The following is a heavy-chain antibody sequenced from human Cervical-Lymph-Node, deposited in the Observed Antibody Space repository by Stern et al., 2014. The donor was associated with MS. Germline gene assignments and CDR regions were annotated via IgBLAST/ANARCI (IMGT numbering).Heavy chain of an antibody. Sequence: QVQLQQWGAGLLRPSATLSLTCAVHGASFNDNYWRWIRQTPGQGLEWIEEINPMGKTHHKPSLMRRVSLTEDTSKNQFSLRLISVTAADTAVYYCARERKVERSARVFVSFDVWGQGTLLTVSS. V-gene: IGHV4-34*01. J-gene: IGHJ3*01. CDR3: ARERKVERSARVFVSFDV. D-gene: IGHD1-1*01. CDR1: GASFNDNY. CDR2: INPMGKT.